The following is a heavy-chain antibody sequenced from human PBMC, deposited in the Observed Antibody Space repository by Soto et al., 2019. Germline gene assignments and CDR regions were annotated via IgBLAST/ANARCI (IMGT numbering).Heavy chain of an antibody. J-gene: IGHJ4*02. CDR2: IYYSGST. Sequence: QVQLQESGPRLVTPSETLSLTCIVSGGSISNYYWSWIRQPPGKGLEWIGYIYYSGSTNYNPSLQSRIVITADTSRNQFAPKLSSVTTADTAVYYCARAVIPATAPFDYWGQGTLVTVSS. V-gene: IGHV4-59*01. CDR3: ARAVIPATAPFDY. CDR1: GGSISNYY. D-gene: IGHD2-2*01.